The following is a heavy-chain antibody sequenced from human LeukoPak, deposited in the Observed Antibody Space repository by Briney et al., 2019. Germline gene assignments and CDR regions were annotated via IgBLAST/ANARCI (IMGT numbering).Heavy chain of an antibody. CDR1: GFTFSSHG. D-gene: IGHD3-16*01. CDR3: AKDDAWGRFYH. CDR2: SSSIGGRT. V-gene: IGHV3-23*01. J-gene: IGHJ1*01. Sequence: GGTLRLSCAASGFTFSSHGMNWVRQAPGKGLGWVSGSSSIGGRTYYADSVKGRFTVTRDNSRNTLHLQMNSLRVEDTGVYYCAKDDAWGRFYHWGQGTLVTVSS.